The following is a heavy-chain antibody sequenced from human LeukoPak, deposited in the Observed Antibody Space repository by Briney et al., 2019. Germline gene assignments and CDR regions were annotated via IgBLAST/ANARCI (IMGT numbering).Heavy chain of an antibody. Sequence: SETLSLTCSVSGGSISSSSSYWVWIRQPPGKGLEWIGAIYYSGSTYYNPSLKSRVTISVDTSKNQFSLKLSSVTAADTAVYYCARQHNGYGDYWGQGTLVTVSS. D-gene: IGHD1-20*01. J-gene: IGHJ4*02. V-gene: IGHV4-39*01. CDR3: ARQHNGYGDY. CDR2: IYYSGST. CDR1: GGSISSSSSY.